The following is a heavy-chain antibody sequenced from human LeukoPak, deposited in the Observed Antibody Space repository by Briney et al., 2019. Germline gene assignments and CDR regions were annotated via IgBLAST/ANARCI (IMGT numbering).Heavy chain of an antibody. CDR3: ARVKNWDYYFDY. CDR1: GSTFSSYA. D-gene: IGHD7-27*01. V-gene: IGHV3-30-3*01. J-gene: IGHJ4*02. Sequence: GGFLRLSWAASGSTFSSYAMYWVRQAPGKGLEWVAVISYDGSNKYYADSVKGRFTISRDNSKNTLYLQMNSLRAEDTAVYYCARVKNWDYYFDYWAREPWSPSPQ. CDR2: ISYDGSNK.